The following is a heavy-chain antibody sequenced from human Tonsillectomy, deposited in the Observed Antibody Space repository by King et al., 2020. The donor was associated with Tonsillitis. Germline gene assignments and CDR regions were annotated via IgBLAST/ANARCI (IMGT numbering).Heavy chain of an antibody. CDR1: GFTFSSYE. J-gene: IGHJ4*02. V-gene: IGHV3-48*03. CDR3: ARGSPYYYDSNSFDY. D-gene: IGHD3-22*01. Sequence: VQLVESGGGLVQPGGSLRLSCAASGFTFSSYEMNWVRQAPGKGLEWVSYISSSGSTIYYADSVKGRFTISRDNAKNSLYLQMTSLRAEDTAVYYCARGSPYYYDSNSFDYWGQGTLVTVSS. CDR2: ISSSGSTI.